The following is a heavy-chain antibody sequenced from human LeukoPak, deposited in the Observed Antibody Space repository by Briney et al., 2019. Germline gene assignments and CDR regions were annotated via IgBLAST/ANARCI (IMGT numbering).Heavy chain of an antibody. D-gene: IGHD1-26*01. J-gene: IGHJ4*02. CDR2: MNPNSGNT. CDR3: ATSHSWELLYDY. V-gene: IGHV1-8*01. CDR1: GYTFTSYD. Sequence: ASVKVSCKASGYTFTSYDINWVRQATGQGLEWMGWMNPNSGNTGYAQKFQGRVTMTRNTSISTAYMELSSLRSEDTAVYYCATSHSWELLYDYWGQGTLVIVSS.